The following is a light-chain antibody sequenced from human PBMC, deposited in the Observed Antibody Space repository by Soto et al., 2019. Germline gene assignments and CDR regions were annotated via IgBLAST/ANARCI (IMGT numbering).Light chain of an antibody. J-gene: IGKJ4*01. V-gene: IGKV3-15*01. CDR3: QQYNSWPLT. CDR1: QSVSSN. CDR2: RAS. Sequence: EIAMTQSPATLSVSPGERATISCRASQSVSSNLAWYQQKPGQAPRLLVWRASNRATGLPARFSGSGSGTEFTLTISSLQSEDFAVYYCQQYNSWPLTFGGGNKVEVK.